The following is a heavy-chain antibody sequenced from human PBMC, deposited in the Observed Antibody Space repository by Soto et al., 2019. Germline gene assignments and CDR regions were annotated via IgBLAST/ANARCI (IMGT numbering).Heavy chain of an antibody. CDR1: EFTFSKYW. Sequence: GGSLRLSCVASEFTFSKYWMHWVRQAPGKGLVWVSRINMDGTKTAYADSVKGRFTVSRDNANNTLYLQMNSLGVEVTAVYYCARDYYYDSRSSSVNWFDPWGQGTLVTVSS. J-gene: IGHJ5*02. CDR2: INMDGTKT. CDR3: ARDYYYDSRSSSVNWFDP. V-gene: IGHV3-74*01. D-gene: IGHD3-22*01.